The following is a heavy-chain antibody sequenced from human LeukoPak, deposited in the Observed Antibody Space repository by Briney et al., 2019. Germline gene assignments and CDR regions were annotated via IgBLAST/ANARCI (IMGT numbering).Heavy chain of an antibody. CDR1: GGSISSSSYY. CDR2: IYYSGTT. D-gene: IGHD3-9*01. J-gene: IGHJ6*02. Sequence: PSETLSLTCTVSGGSISSSSYYWGWIRQPPGKGLEWIGSIYYSGTTYYNPSLKSRVTISVDTSKNQFSLRLSSVTAADTAVYYCAREELTYYDILTGYYQGSYYGMDVWGQGTTVTVSS. CDR3: AREELTYYDILTGYYQGSYYGMDV. V-gene: IGHV4-39*02.